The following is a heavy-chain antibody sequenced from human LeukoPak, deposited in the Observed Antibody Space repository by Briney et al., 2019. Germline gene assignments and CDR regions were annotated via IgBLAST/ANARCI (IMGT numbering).Heavy chain of an antibody. D-gene: IGHD5-12*01. CDR2: ISWNSGSA. Sequence: SLRLSCXASGFTFDDYSMHWVRQAPGKGLEWVSGISWNSGSAGYADSVKGRFTISRDSAKNSLYLQMNSLRTEDTALYSCAKDRTYSAYAALDYWGQGTLVTVSS. V-gene: IGHV3-9*01. CDR1: GFTFDDYS. J-gene: IGHJ4*02. CDR3: AKDRTYSAYAALDY.